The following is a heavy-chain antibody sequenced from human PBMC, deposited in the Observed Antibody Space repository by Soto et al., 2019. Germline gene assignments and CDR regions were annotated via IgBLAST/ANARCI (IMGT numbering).Heavy chain of an antibody. CDR1: GGSISSSSYY. J-gene: IGHJ4*02. V-gene: IGHV4-39*01. Sequence: QLQLQESGPGLVKPSETLSLTCTVSGGSISSSSYYWGWIRQPPGKGLEWIGSTYYSGSTYYNPYINRPITISVYSSKNQFSLKLSSVTAADTAVYYCARHGCISTSCYSPVPPVLDYWGQGNLVTVSS. CDR3: ARHGCISTSCYSPVPPVLDY. D-gene: IGHD2-2*01. CDR2: TYYSGST.